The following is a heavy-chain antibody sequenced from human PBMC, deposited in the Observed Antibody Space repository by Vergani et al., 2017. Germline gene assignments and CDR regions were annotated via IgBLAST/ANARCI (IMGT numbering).Heavy chain of an antibody. V-gene: IGHV3-7*03. Sequence: EVQLVESGGGLVQPGGSLRLSCAASGFTFSRYWMSWVRQAPGKGLEWVANIKQDGSEKYYVDSVKGRFTISRDNAKNSLYLQMNSLRAEDTAVYYCAKGVWGSHYYYYYYMDVWGKGTTVTVSS. CDR3: AKGVWGSHYYYYYYMDV. CDR2: IKQDGSEK. J-gene: IGHJ6*03. CDR1: GFTFSRYW. D-gene: IGHD3-16*01.